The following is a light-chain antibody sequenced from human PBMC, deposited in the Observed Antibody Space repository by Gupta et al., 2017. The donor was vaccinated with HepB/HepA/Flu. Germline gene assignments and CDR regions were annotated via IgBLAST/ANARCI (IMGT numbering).Light chain of an antibody. CDR2: SNN. J-gene: IGLJ3*02. CDR1: SSNIGSNT. CDR3: AAWDDSLNGRV. V-gene: IGLV1-44*01. Sequence: SVLTQPPSASGTPGPRVTIPCSGSSSNIGSNTVNWYQQLPGTAPKLLIYSNNQRPSGVPDRFSGSKSGTSASLAISGLQAEDEADYYCAAWDDSLNGRVFGGGTKLTVL.